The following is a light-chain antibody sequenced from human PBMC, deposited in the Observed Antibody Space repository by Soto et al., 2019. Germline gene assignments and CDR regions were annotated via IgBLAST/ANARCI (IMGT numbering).Light chain of an antibody. CDR3: PAWASSTYV. CDR2: QDS. V-gene: IGLV3-1*01. CDR1: KLGDKY. J-gene: IGLJ1*01. Sequence: SYELTQAPSVSVSPGQTASITCSGDKLGDKYACWYQQKPGQSPVLVIYQDSKRPSGIPERFSGSNSGNTATLTISGTQAMDEADYYCPAWASSTYVFGTGTKVTVL.